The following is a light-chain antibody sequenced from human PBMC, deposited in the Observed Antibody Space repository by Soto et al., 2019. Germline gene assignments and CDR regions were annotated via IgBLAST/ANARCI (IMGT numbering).Light chain of an antibody. V-gene: IGKV1-8*01. Sequence: AIRMTQSPSSLSASIGDRVTITCRATQGISTYLAWYQQKPGKAPNLLIYAASTLQSGVPSRFSGSGSGTEFTLTISCLQSEDFATYYCQQYYGFPLTFGGGTKVEIK. CDR1: QGISTY. J-gene: IGKJ4*01. CDR3: QQYYGFPLT. CDR2: AAS.